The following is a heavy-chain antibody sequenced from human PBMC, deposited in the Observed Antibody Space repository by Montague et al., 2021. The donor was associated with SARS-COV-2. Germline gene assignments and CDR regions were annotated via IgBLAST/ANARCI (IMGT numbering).Heavy chain of an antibody. Sequence: SETLSLTCTVSGGSISSYYWSWIRQPPGKGLEWIGYIYYSGSTNYNPSLKSRVTISVDTSKNQFSPKLSPVTAADTAVYYCAGGSGWMGNAFDIWGQGTMVTVSS. V-gene: IGHV4-59*01. J-gene: IGHJ3*02. CDR2: IYYSGST. CDR3: AGGSGWMGNAFDI. CDR1: GGSISSYY. D-gene: IGHD6-19*01.